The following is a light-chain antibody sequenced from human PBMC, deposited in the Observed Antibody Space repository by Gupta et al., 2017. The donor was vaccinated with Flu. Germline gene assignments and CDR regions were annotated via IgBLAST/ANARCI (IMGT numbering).Light chain of an antibody. CDR1: QSISSY. CDR3: QQSYSTPWT. Sequence: DFQMTQSLSSLSASVGDRVTITCRASQSISSYLNWYQQKPGKAPKLLIYAASSLQSGVPSRFSGSGSGTDFTLTISSLQPEDFATYYCQQSYSTPWTFGQGTKVEIK. CDR2: AAS. J-gene: IGKJ1*01. V-gene: IGKV1-39*01.